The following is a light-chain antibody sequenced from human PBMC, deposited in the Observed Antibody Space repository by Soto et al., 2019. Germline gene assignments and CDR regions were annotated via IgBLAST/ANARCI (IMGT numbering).Light chain of an antibody. CDR3: QQYGSSRIT. CDR1: QSVSSEK. V-gene: IGKV3-20*01. CDR2: GAS. J-gene: IGKJ5*01. Sequence: EIVLTQSPGALSLSPGERASLSCRASQSVSSEKLAWYQQKPGQAPRLLIFGASGRATGIPDRFSGSGSGTDFTLTISRLEPEDFAVYYCQQYGSSRITFGQGTRLEI.